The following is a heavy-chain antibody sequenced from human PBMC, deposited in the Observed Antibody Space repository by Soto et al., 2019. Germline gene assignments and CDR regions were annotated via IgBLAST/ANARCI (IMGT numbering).Heavy chain of an antibody. CDR1: GDTFKNCV. D-gene: IGHD3-10*01. CDR3: AAELGFGKLSVV. V-gene: IGHV1-69*01. Sequence: QVQVVQSGVEVRMPGSSVKVSCKASGDTFKNCVISWVRQAPGQGLAWMGGIIPLFGTTDFAQRFQGRLTITTDESTTTAYMELCRLRSEDTATYYCAAELGFGKLSVVWGQGTTVIVSS. J-gene: IGHJ6*02. CDR2: IIPLFGTT.